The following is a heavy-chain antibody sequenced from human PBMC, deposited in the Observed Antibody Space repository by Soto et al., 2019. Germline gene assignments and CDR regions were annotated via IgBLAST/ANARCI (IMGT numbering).Heavy chain of an antibody. D-gene: IGHD2-15*01. V-gene: IGHV3-30*18. CDR1: GFTFSSYG. CDR2: ISSDGETK. J-gene: IGHJ3*02. Sequence: QVRLVESGGGVVQPGRSLRLSCVASGFTFSSYGIHWVRQAPGKGLEWVGVISSDGETKYYADSVKGRFTISRDNSKNTLYLQMDSLRPEDTAVYYCAKDRMNHNSVWDPFDIWGQGTMVTVSS. CDR3: AKDRMNHNSVWDPFDI.